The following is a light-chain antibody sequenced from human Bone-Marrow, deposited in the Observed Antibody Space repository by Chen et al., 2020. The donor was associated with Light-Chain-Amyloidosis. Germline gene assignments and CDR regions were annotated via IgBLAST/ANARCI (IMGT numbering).Light chain of an antibody. CDR3: KQYNSSGLT. CDR1: ESISTW. V-gene: IGKV1-5*03. CDR2: KAS. Sequence: DIQMTQSPSTLSASVGDRVTITCRASESISTWLAWYQQKPGKAPKLLIYKASTLESGVPARFSGWGSGTRFTLTIGGLQPDDFASYYCKQYNSSGLTFGGGTKVDIK. J-gene: IGKJ4*01.